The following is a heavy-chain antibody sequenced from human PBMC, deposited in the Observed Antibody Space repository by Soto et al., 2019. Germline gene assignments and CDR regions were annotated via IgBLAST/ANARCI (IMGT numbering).Heavy chain of an antibody. CDR1: GYSFTSYW. J-gene: IGHJ6*02. D-gene: IGHD3-10*01. CDR2: IYPGDSDT. V-gene: IGHV5-51*01. CDR3: ASLYGSGIGGYYYGMDV. Sequence: GESLKISCKGSGYSFTSYWIGWVRQMPGKGLEWMGIIYPGDSDTRYSPSFQGQVTISADKSISTAYLQWSSLKASDTAMYYCASLYGSGIGGYYYGMDVWGQGXTVTVSS.